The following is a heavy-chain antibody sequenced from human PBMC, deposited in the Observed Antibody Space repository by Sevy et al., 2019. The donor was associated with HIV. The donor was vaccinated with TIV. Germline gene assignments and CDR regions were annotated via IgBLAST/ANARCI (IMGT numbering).Heavy chain of an antibody. V-gene: IGHV1-24*01. Sequence: ASVKVSCKVSGRTLTRVSIHWVRQAPGKGPEWMGTFDPEDDEKIYAQKFQGRVTMTEDTSTDTAYMELCRLRSEDTAVYYCATTKDYYESSGDPSDYWGQGTLVTVSS. J-gene: IGHJ4*02. D-gene: IGHD3-16*01. CDR1: GRTLTRVS. CDR2: FDPEDDEK. CDR3: ATTKDYYESSGDPSDY.